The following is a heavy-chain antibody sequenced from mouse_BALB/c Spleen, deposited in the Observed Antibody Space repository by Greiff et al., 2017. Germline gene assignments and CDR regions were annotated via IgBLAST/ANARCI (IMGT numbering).Heavy chain of an antibody. V-gene: IGHV2-9*02. D-gene: IGHD1-1*02. Sequence: QVQLKESGPGLVAPSQSLSITCTVSGFSLTSYGVHWVRQPPGKGLEWLGVIWAGGSTNYNSALMSRLSISKDNSKSQVFLKMNSLQTDDTAMYYCARGWWDERGAMDYWGQGTSVTVSS. CDR2: IWAGGST. J-gene: IGHJ4*01. CDR1: GFSLTSYG. CDR3: ARGWWDERGAMDY.